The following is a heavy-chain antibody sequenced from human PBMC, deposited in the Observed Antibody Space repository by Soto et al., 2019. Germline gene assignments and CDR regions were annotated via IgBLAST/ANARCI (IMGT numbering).Heavy chain of an antibody. CDR3: ASLEGLATSSYYFDF. J-gene: IGHJ4*02. D-gene: IGHD6-6*01. CDR1: GGSFSGYY. Sequence: SETLSLTCAVYGGSFSGYYWSWIRQPPGKGLEWIGEINHSGSTNYNPSLKSRVTITVATSKNQSSLKLTSVTAADTAVSFCASLEGLATSSYYFDFWGPGALVTVSS. CDR2: INHSGST. V-gene: IGHV4-34*01.